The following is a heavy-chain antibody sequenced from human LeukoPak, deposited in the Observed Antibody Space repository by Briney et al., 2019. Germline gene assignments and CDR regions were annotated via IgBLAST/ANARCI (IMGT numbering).Heavy chain of an antibody. CDR2: INPHSGGT. Sequence: ASVKVSCKASGYTFTNWYIHWLRQAPGQGPEWMGWINPHSGGTNYAQKFQGRVTMTRDTSITTAYMELSRLRSDDTAVYYCAKWGAENAFDIWGQGTMVTVSS. V-gene: IGHV1-2*02. CDR3: AKWGAENAFDI. J-gene: IGHJ3*02. CDR1: GYTFTNWY. D-gene: IGHD1-26*01.